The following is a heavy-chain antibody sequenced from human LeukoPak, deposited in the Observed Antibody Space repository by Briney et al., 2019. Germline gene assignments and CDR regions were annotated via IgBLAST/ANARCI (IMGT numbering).Heavy chain of an antibody. J-gene: IGHJ3*01. CDR2: FSATDGSA. CDR3: AKAGIAAAGTGAFDV. CDR1: GFTVSSYG. D-gene: IGHD6-13*01. Sequence: PGGSLRLSCAASGFTVSSYGMTWVRQAPGKGLEWVSAFSATDGSAQYAESVRGRFTISRDNSKNSLYLQMNSLRDEDTAVYFCAKAGIAAAGTGAFDVWGQGTMVTVSS. V-gene: IGHV3-23*01.